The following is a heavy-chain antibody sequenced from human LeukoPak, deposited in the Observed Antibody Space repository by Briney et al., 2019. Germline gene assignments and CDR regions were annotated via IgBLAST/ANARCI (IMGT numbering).Heavy chain of an antibody. J-gene: IGHJ4*02. D-gene: IGHD3-10*01. V-gene: IGHV1-18*01. CDR3: ARDYYGTPPLDY. CDR1: GYTFTSFG. CDR2: ISAYDGDT. Sequence: ASVKVSCKASGYTFTSFGISWVRQAPGQGLEWMGWISAYDGDTNYAQKLQSRVTMTTDTSTSTAYMELRSLRSDDTAVYFCARDYYGTPPLDYWGQGTLVTVSS.